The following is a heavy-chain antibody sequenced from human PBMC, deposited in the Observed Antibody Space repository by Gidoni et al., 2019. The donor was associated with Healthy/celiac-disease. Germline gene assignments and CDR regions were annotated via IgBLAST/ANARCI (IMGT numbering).Heavy chain of an antibody. D-gene: IGHD1-26*01. CDR3: AREGSGALFDY. V-gene: IGHV3-48*03. CDR1: GFTFSSYE. Sequence: EVQLVASGGGLVQPGLSLILSCAASGFTFSSYEMNWVRQAPGKGLEWVSYISSSGSTRYYADSVKGRFTISRDNAKNSLYLQMNSLRAEDTAVYYCAREGSGALFDYWGQGTLVTVSS. CDR2: ISSSGSTR. J-gene: IGHJ4*02.